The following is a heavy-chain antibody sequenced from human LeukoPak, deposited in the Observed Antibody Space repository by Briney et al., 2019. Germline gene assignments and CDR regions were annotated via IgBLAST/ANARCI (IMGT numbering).Heavy chain of an antibody. CDR3: AGGYYYGSGSYSYMDV. D-gene: IGHD3-10*01. J-gene: IGHJ6*03. CDR2: IYYSGST. Sequence: SETLSLTCTVSGGSISTSNYYWGWIRQPPGKGLEWIGNIYYSGSTYYNLSLKSRVTISVDTSKNQFSLKLSSVTAADTAVYYCAGGYYYGSGSYSYMDVWGKGTTVTISS. V-gene: IGHV4-39*07. CDR1: GGSISTSNYY.